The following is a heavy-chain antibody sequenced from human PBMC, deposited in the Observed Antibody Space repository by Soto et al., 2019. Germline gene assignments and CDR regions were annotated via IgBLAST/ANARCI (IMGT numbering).Heavy chain of an antibody. J-gene: IGHJ4*02. CDR1: GFTFSSYA. Sequence: EVQLLGSGGGLVQSGGSLRLSCAASGFTFSSYAMSWVRQAPGKGLEWVSGISASGSNTYYADSVKGRFTISRDNSKNTLYLQMNNLRVEDKAVYYCADGGEWSFNFEYWGQGTLVTVFS. CDR2: ISASGSNT. D-gene: IGHD3-3*01. V-gene: IGHV3-23*01. CDR3: ADGGEWSFNFEY.